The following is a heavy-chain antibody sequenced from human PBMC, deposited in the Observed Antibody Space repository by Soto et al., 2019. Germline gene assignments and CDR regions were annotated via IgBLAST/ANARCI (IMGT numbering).Heavy chain of an antibody. Sequence: ASVKVSCQASGYTFTPHHMHWGQQAPGQGLEWMGIINPSGGSTSYAQKSQGRVTMTRDTSTSTVYMELSSLRSEDTAVYYCASFVVVPAAMSYWGQGTLVTVSS. CDR1: GYTFTPHH. V-gene: IGHV1-46*03. J-gene: IGHJ4*02. D-gene: IGHD2-2*01. CDR2: INPSGGST. CDR3: ASFVVVPAAMSY.